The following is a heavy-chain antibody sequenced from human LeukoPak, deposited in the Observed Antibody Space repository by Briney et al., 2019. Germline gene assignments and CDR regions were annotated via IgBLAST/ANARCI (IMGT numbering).Heavy chain of an antibody. CDR2: LTGSGGNT. V-gene: IGHV3-23*01. D-gene: IGHD3-10*01. J-gene: IGHJ6*03. CDR1: GFTFNSYA. Sequence: GSLRLSCAASGFTFNSYAMSWVRQAPGKGLEWVSGLTGSGGNTYYADSVKGRFTISRDNSKNTLSLQMNNLRAEDAAVYYCVKFRGIQHYNYHMDVWGKGTTVTVPS. CDR3: VKFRGIQHYNYHMDV.